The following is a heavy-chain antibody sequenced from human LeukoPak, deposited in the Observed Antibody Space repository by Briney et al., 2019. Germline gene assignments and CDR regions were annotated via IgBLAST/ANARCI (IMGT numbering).Heavy chain of an antibody. V-gene: IGHV3-48*01. CDR2: ISSSSSTI. J-gene: IGHJ5*02. Sequence: SGGSLRLSCAASGFTFSSYSMNWVRQAPGKGLEWVSYISSSSSTIYYADSVKGRFTISRDNSKNTLYLQMNSLRAEDTAVYYCAKSPRVYCSSTSCPHWFDPWGQGTLVTVSS. D-gene: IGHD2-2*01. CDR3: AKSPRVYCSSTSCPHWFDP. CDR1: GFTFSSYS.